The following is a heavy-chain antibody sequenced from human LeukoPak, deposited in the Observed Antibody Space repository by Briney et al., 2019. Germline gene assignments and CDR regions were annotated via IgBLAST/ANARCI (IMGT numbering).Heavy chain of an antibody. D-gene: IGHD2/OR15-2a*01. Sequence: GGSLRLSCAASGFTLSSHWMHWVRPAPGKGLMWVSRVNTDESSRDYADFVKGRFTISRDNARNTVYLQMNSLRAEDTAVYYCARGHEIGYYGMDVWGQGTTVTVSS. CDR2: VNTDESSR. CDR3: ARGHEIGYYGMDV. CDR1: GFTLSSHW. V-gene: IGHV3-74*01. J-gene: IGHJ6*02.